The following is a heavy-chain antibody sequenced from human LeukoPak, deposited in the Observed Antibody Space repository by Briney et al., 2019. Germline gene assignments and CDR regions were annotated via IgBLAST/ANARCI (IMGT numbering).Heavy chain of an antibody. CDR1: GFTFSRYG. D-gene: IGHD5/OR15-5a*01. Sequence: GGSLRLSCAPSGFTFSRYGMHGVRQAPGKGLEWVAFIRYDGTNEYYADSVTGRFTISRDNSKNTLYLQMNSLRAEDTAVYYCAKDRATSTKIFDCWGQGTLVNVSS. J-gene: IGHJ4*02. CDR3: AKDRATSTKIFDC. CDR2: IRYDGTNE. V-gene: IGHV3-30*02.